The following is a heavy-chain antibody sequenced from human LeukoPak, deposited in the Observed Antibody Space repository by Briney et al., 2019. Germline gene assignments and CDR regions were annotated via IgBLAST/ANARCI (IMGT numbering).Heavy chain of an antibody. V-gene: IGHV3-48*03. CDR3: ARGFRDTAMFLDY. CDR2: ISGSGTPV. D-gene: IGHD5-18*01. CDR1: GVTFSAYE. J-gene: IGHJ4*02. Sequence: PGGSLILSCAASGVTFSAYEMNWVRQAPGKGLEWLARISGSGTPVYYADSVKGRFTISRDNARNSVYLQMTSLRAEDTGIYYCARGFRDTAMFLDYWGQGTLVTVSS.